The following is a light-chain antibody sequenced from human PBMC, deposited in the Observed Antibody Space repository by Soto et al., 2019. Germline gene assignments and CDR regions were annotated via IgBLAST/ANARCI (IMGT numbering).Light chain of an antibody. CDR2: GAS. Sequence: EIVLTQSPGTLSLSPGERATLSCRASQSVSSSYLAWYQQKPGQAPRLLIYGASSRATGIPDRFSXSGSGTDFTLTISRLEPEDFAVYYCQQYGSSPLTFGGGTKVEIK. J-gene: IGKJ4*01. CDR1: QSVSSSY. V-gene: IGKV3-20*01. CDR3: QQYGSSPLT.